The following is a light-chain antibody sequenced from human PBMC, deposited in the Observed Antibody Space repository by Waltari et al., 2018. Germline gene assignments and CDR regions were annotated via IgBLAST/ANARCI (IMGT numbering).Light chain of an antibody. CDR2: WAS. Sequence: DIVMTQSPDSLAVSLGERATINCKSSQIIVQNSNNKTYLAWYQQKSGQPPKVLIYWASTRDFGVPDRFSGSGSATDFTLTISSLQAEDVAVYYCQQYYSSPQTFGQGTKVEIK. CDR1: QIIVQNSNNKTY. J-gene: IGKJ1*01. CDR3: QQYYSSPQT. V-gene: IGKV4-1*01.